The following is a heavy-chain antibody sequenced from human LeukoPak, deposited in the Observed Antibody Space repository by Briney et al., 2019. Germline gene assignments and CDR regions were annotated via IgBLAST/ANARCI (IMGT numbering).Heavy chain of an antibody. J-gene: IGHJ4*02. CDR2: IYYSGST. D-gene: IGHD6-13*01. CDR3: ARGGGSRSSSWYGKYYFDY. V-gene: IGHV4-59*11. CDR1: GASISSHY. Sequence: SETLSLTCTVSGASISSHYWSWIRQPPGKGLEWIGYIYYSGSTNYNPTLKSRVTISVDTSKNQFSLKLSSVTAADTAVYYCARGGGSRSSSWYGKYYFDYWGQGTLVTVSS.